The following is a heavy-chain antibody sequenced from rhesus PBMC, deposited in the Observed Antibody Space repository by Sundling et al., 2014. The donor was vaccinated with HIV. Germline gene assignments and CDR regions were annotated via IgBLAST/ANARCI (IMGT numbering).Heavy chain of an antibody. D-gene: IGHD6-31*01. J-gene: IGHJ6*01. Sequence: QVQLQESGPGLVKPSEALSLTCAVSGYSITSDYGWSWIRQPPGKGLEWIGYIGGSTSRTDYNPSLKSRVTISTDTSKNQFSLKLSSVTAADTAVYYCAREALDGSGWYGLDSWGQGSSSPSPQ. CDR1: GYSITSDYG. CDR3: AREALDGSGWYGLDS. V-gene: IGHV4-127*01. CDR2: IGGSTSRT.